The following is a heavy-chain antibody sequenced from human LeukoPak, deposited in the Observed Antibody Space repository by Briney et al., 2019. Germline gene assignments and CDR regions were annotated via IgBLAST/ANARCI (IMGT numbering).Heavy chain of an antibody. Sequence: GGSLRPSCAASGFTFSSYWMHWVRQAPGKGLVWVSRINSDGSSTSYADSVKGRFTISRDNAKNTLYLQMNSLRAEDTAVYYCARAPYYGSGSRAFDIWGQGTMVTVSS. D-gene: IGHD3-10*01. CDR1: GFTFSSYW. J-gene: IGHJ3*02. V-gene: IGHV3-74*01. CDR3: ARAPYYGSGSRAFDI. CDR2: INSDGSST.